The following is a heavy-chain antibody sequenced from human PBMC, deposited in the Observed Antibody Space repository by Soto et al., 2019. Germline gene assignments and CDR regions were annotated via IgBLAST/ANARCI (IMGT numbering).Heavy chain of an antibody. Sequence: SETLSLTCTVSGGSISSPNFYWSWIRQHPGKGLEWIGHIYYNGTTYYNPTLKSRVSISVDTSKNQFSLKLSSVTAADTATYYCAHLTYYYDSSGYYSRAEYFQHWGQGTLVTVSS. CDR2: IYYNGTT. D-gene: IGHD3-22*01. CDR1: GGSISSPNFY. J-gene: IGHJ1*01. CDR3: AHLTYYYDSSGYYSRAEYFQH. V-gene: IGHV4-31*03.